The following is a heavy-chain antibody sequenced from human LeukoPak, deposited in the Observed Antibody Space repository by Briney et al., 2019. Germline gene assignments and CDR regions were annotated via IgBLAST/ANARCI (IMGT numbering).Heavy chain of an antibody. D-gene: IGHD1-7*01. Sequence: GGSLRLSCAAPGFTFSSYEMNWVRQAPGKGLEWISYISSSGITIYYADSVKGRFTISRDNAKNSLYLQMESLRAEDTAVYYCARELTITGTPDYWGQGTLVTVSS. V-gene: IGHV3-48*03. CDR2: ISSSGITI. J-gene: IGHJ4*02. CDR3: ARELTITGTPDY. CDR1: GFTFSSYE.